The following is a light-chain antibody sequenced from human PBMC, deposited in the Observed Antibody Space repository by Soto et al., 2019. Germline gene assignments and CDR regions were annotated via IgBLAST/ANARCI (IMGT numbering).Light chain of an antibody. Sequence: EIVMKQSPATLSVSPGERATLSCRASQSVSSNLAWYQQKPGQAPRLLIYDASTRATGIPARFSGSGSGTEFTLTISSLQSEDFEVYYCQQYNTWLMYTFGQGTKREIK. CDR2: DAS. CDR3: QQYNTWLMYT. V-gene: IGKV3-15*01. CDR1: QSVSSN. J-gene: IGKJ2*01.